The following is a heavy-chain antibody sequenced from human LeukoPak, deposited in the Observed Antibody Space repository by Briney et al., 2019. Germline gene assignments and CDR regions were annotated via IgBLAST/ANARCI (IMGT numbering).Heavy chain of an antibody. CDR2: INHSGST. J-gene: IGHJ4*02. V-gene: IGHV4-34*01. Sequence: PSETLSLTCAVYGGSFSGYYWSWIRQPPGKGLEWIGEINHSGSTNYNPSLKSRVTISVDTSKNQFSLKLSSVTAADTAVYYCARSGYSGYDYYDYWGQGTLVTVSS. CDR3: ARSGYSGYDYYDY. D-gene: IGHD5-12*01. CDR1: GGSFSGYY.